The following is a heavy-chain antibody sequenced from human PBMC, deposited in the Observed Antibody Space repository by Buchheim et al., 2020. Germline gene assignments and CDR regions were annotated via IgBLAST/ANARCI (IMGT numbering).Heavy chain of an antibody. V-gene: IGHV3-30*04. CDR3: ARDYCSGGDCYSLPDP. CDR2: ISYHGSHQ. D-gene: IGHD2-15*01. CDR1: GFTFSSYA. J-gene: IGHJ5*02. Sequence: QVQLVESGGGVVQSGRSLRLSCAASGFTFSSYAMHWVRQAPGKGLEWVAVISYHGSHQYYADSVKGRFTISRDNSKSTVFLQMNSLRAEDTAVYYCARDYCSGGDCYSLPDPWGQGT.